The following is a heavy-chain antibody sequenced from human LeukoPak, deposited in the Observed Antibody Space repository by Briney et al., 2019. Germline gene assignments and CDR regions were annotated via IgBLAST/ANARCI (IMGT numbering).Heavy chain of an antibody. CDR3: ARITPAGRQLDY. CDR1: GFSLSTSGMC. V-gene: IGHV2-70*11. J-gene: IGHJ4*02. Sequence: SGPTLVNPTQTLTLTCTFSGFSLSTSGMCVSWIRQPPGKALEWLARIDWDDDKYYSTSLKTRLTISKDTSKNQVVLTMTNMDPVDIATYYCARITPAGRQLDYWGQGTLVTVSS. D-gene: IGHD6-13*01. CDR2: IDWDDDK.